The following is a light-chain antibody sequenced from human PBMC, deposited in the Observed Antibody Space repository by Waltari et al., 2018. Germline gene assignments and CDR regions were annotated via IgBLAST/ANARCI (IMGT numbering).Light chain of an antibody. J-gene: IGKJ1*01. CDR3: MQGTHWPPWT. Sequence: DVVMTQSPLSLPVTLGQPASISCRSSQSLVHSDGNTYLNWFQQRPGQSPRRLIYKVSNRDSGVPDRFSGSGSVTDLTLKISRVEAEDVGVYYCMQGTHWPPWTFGQGTKVEIK. CDR1: QSLVHSDGNTY. CDR2: KVS. V-gene: IGKV2-30*02.